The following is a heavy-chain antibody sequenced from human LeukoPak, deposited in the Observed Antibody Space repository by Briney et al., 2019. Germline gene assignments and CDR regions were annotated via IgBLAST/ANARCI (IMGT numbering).Heavy chain of an antibody. J-gene: IGHJ4*02. CDR3: ARDPGIAAAGTVGYFDS. CDR2: ISGSGGST. V-gene: IGHV3-23*01. D-gene: IGHD6-13*01. CDR1: GFTFNSYA. Sequence: GGSLRLSCAASGFTFNSYAMSWVRQAPGKGLEWVSAISGSGGSTYYADSVKGRFTISRDNAMNSLYLQMNSLRVEDTAVYYCARDPGIAAAGTVGYFDSWGQGILVTVSS.